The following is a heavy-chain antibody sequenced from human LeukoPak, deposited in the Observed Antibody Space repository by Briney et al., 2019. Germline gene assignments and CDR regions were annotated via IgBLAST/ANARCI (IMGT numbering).Heavy chain of an antibody. Sequence: GGSLRLSCAASGFTFSSYGMHWVRQAPGKGLEWVTVIWYDGSNKYYADSVKGRFTISRDNSKSTLYLQMNSLRAEDTAVYYCARDYYDSSGYNYFDYWGKGPRSPSPQ. J-gene: IGHJ4*03. CDR2: IWYDGSNK. CDR3: ARDYYDSSGYNYFDY. D-gene: IGHD3-22*01. V-gene: IGHV3-33*01. CDR1: GFTFSSYG.